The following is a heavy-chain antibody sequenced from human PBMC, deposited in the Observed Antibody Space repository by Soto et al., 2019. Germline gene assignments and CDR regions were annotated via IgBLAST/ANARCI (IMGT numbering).Heavy chain of an antibody. V-gene: IGHV4-34*01. CDR3: ARATRADIVVVPADPGYYFDY. Sequence: SETLSLTCAVYGGSFSSYYWSWIRQPPGKGLERIGEINHSGSTNYNPSLKSRVTISVDTSKNQFSLKLSSVTAADTAVYYCARATRADIVVVPADPGYYFDYWGQGTLVTVSS. J-gene: IGHJ4*02. CDR2: INHSGST. D-gene: IGHD2-2*01. CDR1: GGSFSSYY.